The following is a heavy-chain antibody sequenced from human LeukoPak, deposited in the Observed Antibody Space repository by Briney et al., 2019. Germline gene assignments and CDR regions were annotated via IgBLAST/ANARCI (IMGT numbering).Heavy chain of an antibody. CDR1: GGSISSTSYY. CDR2: IYYSGST. Sequence: PSETLSLTCTVSGGSISSTSYYWGWIRQPPGKGLKWIGSIYYSGSTYYNPSLKSRVTISVDTSKNQFSLKLSSGTAADTAVYYCATRTMVRGVRYWGQGTLVTVSS. D-gene: IGHD3-10*01. V-gene: IGHV4-39*01. CDR3: ATRTMVRGVRY. J-gene: IGHJ4*02.